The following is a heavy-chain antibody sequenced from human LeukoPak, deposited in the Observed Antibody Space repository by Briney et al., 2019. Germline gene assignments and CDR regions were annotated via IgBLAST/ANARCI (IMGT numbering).Heavy chain of an antibody. V-gene: IGHV4-59*01. Sequence: SETLSLTCTVSGGSISSYYWSWIRQPPGKGLEWIGYIYYSGSTNYNPSLKSRVTISVDTSKNQFSLKLSSVTAADTAVYYCARGPDYDFWSGYYTEYFQHWGQGTLDTVSS. CDR1: GGSISSYY. D-gene: IGHD3-3*01. CDR3: ARGPDYDFWSGYYTEYFQH. CDR2: IYYSGST. J-gene: IGHJ1*01.